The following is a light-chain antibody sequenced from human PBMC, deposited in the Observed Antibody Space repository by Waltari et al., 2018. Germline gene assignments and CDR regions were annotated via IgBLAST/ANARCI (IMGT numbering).Light chain of an antibody. J-gene: IGLJ2*01. V-gene: IGLV1-40*01. CDR3: QSYDSSLSSCV. CDR1: SSNIGAGYD. Sequence: QSVLTQPPSLSGAPGQRVTISCTGSSSNIGAGYDVHWYQQLPGPAPKLLIFGNTYRPSGVPDRFSGSKSGTSASLAITGLQAEDEADYYCQSYDSSLSSCVFGGGTKLTVL. CDR2: GNT.